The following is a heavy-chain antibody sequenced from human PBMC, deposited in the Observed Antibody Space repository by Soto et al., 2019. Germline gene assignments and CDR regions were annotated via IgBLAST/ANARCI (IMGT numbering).Heavy chain of an antibody. CDR3: ASEGPAPCYYYGMDV. J-gene: IGHJ6*02. V-gene: IGHV1-18*01. CDR2: ISGYNGNT. CDR1: GYSFTTYG. Sequence: QVQLVQSRGEVKKPGASVKVSCKTSGYSFTTYGISWVRQAPGQGLEWMGWISGYNGNTNYAQKLKGRLTMTTDTATSTAYMELRSLTSADTAVYYCASEGPAPCYYYGMDVWGQGSTVTVSS.